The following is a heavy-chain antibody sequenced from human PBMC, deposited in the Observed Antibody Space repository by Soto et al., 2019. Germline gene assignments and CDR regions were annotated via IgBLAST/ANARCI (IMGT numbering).Heavy chain of an antibody. J-gene: IGHJ4*02. D-gene: IGHD2-21*02. CDR3: ARDKAVVTPWPYYFDY. Sequence: GSLRLSCAASGFTFSSYAMHWVRQAPGKGLEWVAVISYDGSNKYYADSVKGRFTTSRDNSKNTLYLQMNSLRAEDTAVYYCARDKAVVTPWPYYFDYWGQGTLVTVSS. CDR2: ISYDGSNK. CDR1: GFTFSSYA. V-gene: IGHV3-30-3*01.